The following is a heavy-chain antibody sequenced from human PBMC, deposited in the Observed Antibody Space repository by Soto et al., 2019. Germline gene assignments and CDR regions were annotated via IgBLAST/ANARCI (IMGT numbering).Heavy chain of an antibody. CDR1: GYTLTSYA. CDR2: INAGNANT. V-gene: IGHV1-3*01. Sequence: QVQLVQSGAEVKKLGASVKVSCKASGYTLTSYAMQWVRQAPEQRLEWMGWINAGNANTKYSQKFQGRVTFTRDTSASTAYMELSSLRSEDTAVYYCARAPSWYSFDYWGQGTLVTVSS. CDR3: ARAPSWYSFDY. D-gene: IGHD6-13*01. J-gene: IGHJ4*02.